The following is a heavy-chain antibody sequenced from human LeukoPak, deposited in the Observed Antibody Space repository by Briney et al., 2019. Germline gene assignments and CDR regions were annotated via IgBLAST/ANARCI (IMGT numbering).Heavy chain of an antibody. CDR3: AKDGFSGYDIDY. CDR1: GFTFDDYA. CDR2: ISGDGGST. V-gene: IGHV3-43*02. Sequence: GGSLRLSCAASGFTFDDYAMHWVRHAPGKGLEWVSLISGDGGSTYYADSVKGRFTISRDNSKNSLYLQMNSLRTEDTALYYCAKDGFSGYDIDYWGQGTLVTVSS. D-gene: IGHD5-12*01. J-gene: IGHJ4*02.